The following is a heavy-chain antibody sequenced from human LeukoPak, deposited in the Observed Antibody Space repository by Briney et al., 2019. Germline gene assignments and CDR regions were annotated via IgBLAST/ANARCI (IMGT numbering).Heavy chain of an antibody. V-gene: IGHV4-39*01. D-gene: IGHD1-14*01. CDR3: AGWSSGSSAYDI. J-gene: IGHJ3*02. CDR2: IFHSGST. Sequence: SETLSLTCTVSGGFISSSSYYWSWIRQPPGKGLERLGSIFHSGSTYYSPSFKSRVTISADTSKNQFSLRLPSVTAADTAVYYCAGWSSGSSAYDIWGHGTMVTVSS. CDR1: GGFISSSSYY.